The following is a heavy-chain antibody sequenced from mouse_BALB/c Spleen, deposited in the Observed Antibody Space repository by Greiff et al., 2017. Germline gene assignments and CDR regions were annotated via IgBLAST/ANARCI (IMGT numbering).Heavy chain of an antibody. CDR2: ISSGGSYT. J-gene: IGHJ3*01. Sequence: EVMLVESGGDLVKPGGSLKLSCAASGFTFSSYGMSWVRQTPDKRLEWVATISSGGSYTYSPDSVKGRFTISRDNAKNTLYLQMSSLKSEDTAMYYCARKFFGSSYGFAYWGQGTLVTVSA. CDR1: GFTFSSYG. D-gene: IGHD1-1*01. V-gene: IGHV5-6*01. CDR3: ARKFFGSSYGFAY.